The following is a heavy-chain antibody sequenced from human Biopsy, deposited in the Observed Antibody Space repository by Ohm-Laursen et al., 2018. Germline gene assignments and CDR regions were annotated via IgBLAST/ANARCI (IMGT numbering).Heavy chain of an antibody. CDR3: ARTPILIVSAGLVYRHRRHLQGMDV. CDR2: VDWDDYK. D-gene: IGHD6-13*01. J-gene: IGHJ6*02. CDR1: GFSLSARGMC. V-gene: IGHV2-70*11. Sequence: TQALTLTYSFSGFSLSARGMCVSWIRQAPGKALEWLARVDWDDYKDYSASLQTKLSISKDTSNDQVVLTVNNVDPADTATYYCARTPILIVSAGLVYRHRRHLQGMDVWGQGIAVTVS.